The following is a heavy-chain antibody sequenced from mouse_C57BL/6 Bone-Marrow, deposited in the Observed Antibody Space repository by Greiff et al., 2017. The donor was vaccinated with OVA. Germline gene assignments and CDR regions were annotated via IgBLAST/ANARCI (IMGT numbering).Heavy chain of an antibody. CDR1: GYTFTSYW. CDR3: ARSSSYGY. CDR2: IDPSDSYT. V-gene: IGHV1-50*01. D-gene: IGHD1-1*01. J-gene: IGHJ2*01. Sequence: QVQLQQPGAELVKPGASVKLSCKASGYTFTSYWMQWVKQRPGQGLEWIGEIDPSDSYTNYNQKFKGKATLTVDTSSSTAYMQLSSLTSEDSAVYYCARSSSYGYWGQGTTLTVSS.